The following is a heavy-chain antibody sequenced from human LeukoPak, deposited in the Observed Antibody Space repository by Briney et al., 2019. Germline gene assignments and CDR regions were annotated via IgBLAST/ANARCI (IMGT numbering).Heavy chain of an antibody. Sequence: SETLSLTCAVYGGSFSGYYWSWIRQPPGKGLEWIGEINHSGSTDYNPSLKSRVTISVDTSKNQFSLKLSSVTAADTAVYYCARVLRTPHRLMATPYWGQGTLVTVSS. J-gene: IGHJ4*02. D-gene: IGHD5-24*01. V-gene: IGHV4-34*01. CDR3: ARVLRTPHRLMATPY. CDR2: INHSGST. CDR1: GGSFSGYY.